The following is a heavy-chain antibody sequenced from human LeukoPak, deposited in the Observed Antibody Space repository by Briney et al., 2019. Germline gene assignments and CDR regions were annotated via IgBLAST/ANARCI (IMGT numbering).Heavy chain of an antibody. D-gene: IGHD3-22*01. V-gene: IGHV3-30-3*01. CDR2: ISYDGSNK. Sequence: PGGSLRLSCAASGFTFSSNAMHWVRQAPGKGLEWVAVISYDGSNKYYADSVKGRFTISRDNSKNTLYLQMNSLRAEDTAVYYCARDPIDSSGYGYYFDYWGQGTLVTVSS. CDR3: ARDPIDSSGYGYYFDY. J-gene: IGHJ4*02. CDR1: GFTFSSNA.